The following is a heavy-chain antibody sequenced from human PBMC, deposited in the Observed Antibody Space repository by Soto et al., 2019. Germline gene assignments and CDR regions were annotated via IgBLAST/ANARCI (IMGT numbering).Heavy chain of an antibody. CDR2: ISAYNGNT. Sequence: ASVKVSXXASGYTFTSYGISWVRQAPGQGLEWMGWISAYNGNTNYAQKLQGRVTMTTDTSTSTAYMELRSLRSDDTAVYFCARMLGYCSGGSCYSVAFDIWGQGTMVTVSS. J-gene: IGHJ3*02. V-gene: IGHV1-18*01. D-gene: IGHD2-15*01. CDR3: ARMLGYCSGGSCYSVAFDI. CDR1: GYTFTSYG.